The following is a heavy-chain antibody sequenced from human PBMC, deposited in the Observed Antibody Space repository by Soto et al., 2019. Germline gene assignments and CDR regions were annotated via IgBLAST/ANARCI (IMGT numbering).Heavy chain of an antibody. CDR1: GFTFTSFA. V-gene: IGHV3-23*01. CDR2: ISGSGGAT. J-gene: IGHJ3*02. Sequence: PGGSLRLSCAASGFTFTSFAVSWVRQAPGKGLEWVSAISGSGGATYYADSVKGRFTVSRDNSRNTVYLQMNSLRAEDTAVYYCAKDLGSGSYLFDAFDIWGQGTMVTVSS. CDR3: AKDLGSGSYLFDAFDI. D-gene: IGHD1-26*01.